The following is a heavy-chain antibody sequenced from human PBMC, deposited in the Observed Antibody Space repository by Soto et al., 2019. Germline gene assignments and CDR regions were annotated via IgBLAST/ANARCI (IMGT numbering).Heavy chain of an antibody. D-gene: IGHD6-13*01. Sequence: PSETLSLTCTVSGGSISSSSYYWGWIRQPPGKGLEWIGSIYYSGSTYYNPSLKSRVTISVDTSKNQFSLKLSSVTAADTAVYYCARDVHSSSWYYFDYWGQGTLVTVSS. CDR2: IYYSGST. CDR1: GGSISSSSYY. J-gene: IGHJ4*02. V-gene: IGHV4-39*07. CDR3: ARDVHSSSWYYFDY.